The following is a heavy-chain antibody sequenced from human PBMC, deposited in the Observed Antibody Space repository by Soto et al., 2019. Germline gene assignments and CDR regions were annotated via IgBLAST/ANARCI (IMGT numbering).Heavy chain of an antibody. Sequence: LRLSCTASGFTFGDYAMSWVRQAPGKGLEWVGFIRSKAYGGTTEYAASVKGRFTISRDDSKSIAYLQMNSLKTEDTAVYYCTRAREWIQLWFYYYGMDVWGQGTTVTVSS. V-gene: IGHV3-49*04. CDR1: GFTFGDYA. CDR3: TRAREWIQLWFYYYGMDV. D-gene: IGHD5-18*01. J-gene: IGHJ6*02. CDR2: IRSKAYGGTT.